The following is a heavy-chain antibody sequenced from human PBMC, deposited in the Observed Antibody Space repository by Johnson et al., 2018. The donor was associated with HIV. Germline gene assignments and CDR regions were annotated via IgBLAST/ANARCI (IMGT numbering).Heavy chain of an antibody. D-gene: IGHD3-3*01. CDR1: RLTLSDSY. CDR3: ATTRWSDTDPFDI. CDR2: ISGSGNAI. V-gene: IGHV3-11*04. Sequence: QMQLVESGGGVVRPGGSLRLSCVASRLTLSDSYMSWIRQAPGKGLEWVSYISGSGNAIYYADSVRGRFTISRDNAKNSLYLQMNSLRAEDTAVYYCATTRWSDTDPFDIWGQGTMVTVSS. J-gene: IGHJ3*02.